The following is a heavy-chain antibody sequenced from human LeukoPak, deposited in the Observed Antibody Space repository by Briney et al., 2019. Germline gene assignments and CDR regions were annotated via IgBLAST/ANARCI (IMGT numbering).Heavy chain of an antibody. CDR1: GFTFSDYW. CDR2: IKQDGSHS. J-gene: IGHJ4*02. D-gene: IGHD5-24*01. CDR3: ANLWEMGY. Sequence: GGSLRLSCAASGFTFSDYWMAWVRQAPGKGLGWVANIKQDGSHSYYVDSVRGRFTISRDNAKSSLFLQMNSLRVEDTAVYYCANLWEMGYWGQGTLVTVSS. V-gene: IGHV3-7*01.